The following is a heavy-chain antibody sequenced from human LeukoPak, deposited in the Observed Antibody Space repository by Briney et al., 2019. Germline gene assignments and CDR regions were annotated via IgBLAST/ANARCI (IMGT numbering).Heavy chain of an antibody. J-gene: IGHJ5*02. CDR3: ARHSQHQPSWFDP. D-gene: IGHD2-2*01. V-gene: IGHV4-59*08. CDR1: GGSISSYY. CDR2: VYYSGST. Sequence: PSETLSLTCTVSGGSISSYYWSWIRQPPGKGLEWIGYVYYSGSTNYSPSLKSRVTISVDTSKNQISLKLNSVTASDTAVYHCARHSQHQPSWFDPWGQGTLVTVSS.